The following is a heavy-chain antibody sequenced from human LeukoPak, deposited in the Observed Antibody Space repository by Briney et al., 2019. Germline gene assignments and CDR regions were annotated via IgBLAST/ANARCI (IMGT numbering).Heavy chain of an antibody. CDR2: IIPILGIA. CDR1: GYTFTSYD. J-gene: IGHJ3*02. CDR3: ARGQGDGYLDFGI. V-gene: IGHV1-69*04. Sequence: SVKVSCKASGYTFTSYDINWVRQAPGQGLEWMGRIIPILGIANYAQKFQGRVTITADKSTSTAYMELSSLRSEDTAVYYCARGQGDGYLDFGIWGQGTMVTVSS. D-gene: IGHD5-24*01.